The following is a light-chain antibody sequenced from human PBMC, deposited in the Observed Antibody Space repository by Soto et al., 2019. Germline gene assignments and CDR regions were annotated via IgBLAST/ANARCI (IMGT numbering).Light chain of an antibody. Sequence: EIVLTQSPATLSLSPGERATLSCRASQSVRSYLARYHQKPGQAPRLLIYEASNRGTGTPSRFSGSGSGTDMTLTISSLEPEEFAVYYWHQRSDWPLTCGGGTKVERK. J-gene: IGKJ4*01. V-gene: IGKV3-11*01. CDR1: QSVRSY. CDR3: HQRSDWPLT. CDR2: EAS.